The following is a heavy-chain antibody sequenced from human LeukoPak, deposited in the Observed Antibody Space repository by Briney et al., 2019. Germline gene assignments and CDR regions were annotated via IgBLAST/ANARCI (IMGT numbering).Heavy chain of an antibody. V-gene: IGHV1-2*02. CDR1: GYTFTGYY. CDR2: INPNSGGT. CDR3: ARDPRYSSLYYVY. D-gene: IGHD6-13*01. J-gene: IGHJ4*02. Sequence: GASVKVSCKASGYTFTGYYMHWVRQAPGQGLEWMGWINPNSGGTNYAQKFQGRVTMTRDTSISTAYMELSRLRSDDTAVYYCARDPRYSSLYYVYWGQGTLVTVSS.